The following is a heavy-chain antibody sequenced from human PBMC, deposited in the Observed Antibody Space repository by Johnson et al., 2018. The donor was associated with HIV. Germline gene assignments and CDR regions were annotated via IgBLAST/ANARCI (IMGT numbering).Heavy chain of an antibody. CDR2: IGTAGDT. J-gene: IGHJ3*02. CDR3: ARAVLWFGDHVFDM. D-gene: IGHD3-10*01. CDR1: GFTFSSYD. Sequence: VQLVESGGGVVQPGRSRRLSCAASGFTFSSYDMHWVRQATGKGLEWVSAIGTAGDTYYPGSVKGRFTISRENAKNSLYLQMNSLRAEDTAVYYCARAVLWFGDHVFDMWGQGTMVTVSS. V-gene: IGHV3-13*01.